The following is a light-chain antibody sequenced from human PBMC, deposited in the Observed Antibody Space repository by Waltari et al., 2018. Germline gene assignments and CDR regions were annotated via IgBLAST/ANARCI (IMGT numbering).Light chain of an antibody. CDR1: KLGDKY. CDR2: QDS. J-gene: IGLJ1*01. V-gene: IGLV3-1*01. Sequence: SYELTQPPSVSVSPGQTASITCSGDKLGDKYASWYQQKPGQPPVLVIYQDSKRPSGIPERFSGSKSANTATLSISGTQAMDEAYYYCQAWDSSTAYVFGTGTKVTVL. CDR3: QAWDSSTAYV.